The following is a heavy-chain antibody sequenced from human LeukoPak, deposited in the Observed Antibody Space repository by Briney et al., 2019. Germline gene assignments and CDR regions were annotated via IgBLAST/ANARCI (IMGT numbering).Heavy chain of an antibody. V-gene: IGHV4-34*01. Sequence: PSETLSLTCAVYGGSFSGYYWSWIRQPPGKGLEWIGEINHSGSTNYNPSLKSRVTISVDTSKNQFSLKPSSVTAADTAVYYCARYYYCSSTSCYVIDAFDIWGQGTMVTVSS. CDR2: INHSGST. CDR1: GGSFSGYY. CDR3: ARYYYCSSTSCYVIDAFDI. J-gene: IGHJ3*02. D-gene: IGHD2-2*01.